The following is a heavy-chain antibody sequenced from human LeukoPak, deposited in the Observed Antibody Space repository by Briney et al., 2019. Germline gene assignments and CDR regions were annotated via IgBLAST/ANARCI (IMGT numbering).Heavy chain of an antibody. V-gene: IGHV4-39*01. CDR3: ARHVSHYDFWLDY. D-gene: IGHD3-3*01. CDR2: IYYSGST. Sequence: SETLSLTCTVSGGSISSSSYYWGWLRQPPGKGLEWIGSIYYSGSTYYNPSLKSRVTISVDTSKNQFSLKLSSVTAADTAVYYCARHVSHYDFWLDYWGQGTLVTVSS. J-gene: IGHJ4*02. CDR1: GGSISSSSYY.